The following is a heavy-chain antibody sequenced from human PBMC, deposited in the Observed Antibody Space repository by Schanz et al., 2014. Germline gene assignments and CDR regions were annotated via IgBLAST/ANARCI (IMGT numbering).Heavy chain of an antibody. D-gene: IGHD4-17*01. CDR2: LSGSGGST. V-gene: IGHV3-23*04. CDR3: ARARSDYGEVDY. CDR1: GFTFSSYS. J-gene: IGHJ4*02. Sequence: EVQLVESGGGLVKPGGSLRLSCAASGFTFSSYSMNWVRQAPGKGLEWVSALSGSGGSTYYADSVKGRFTISRDNSENALYLQMNSLRAEDTAVYYCARARSDYGEVDYWGQGTLVTVSS.